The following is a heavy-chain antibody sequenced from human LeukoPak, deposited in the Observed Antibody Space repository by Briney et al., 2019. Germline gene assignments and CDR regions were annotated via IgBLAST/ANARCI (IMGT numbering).Heavy chain of an antibody. Sequence: PGGSLRLSCAASGFTFSSYAMHWVRQAPGKGLEWVAVISYDGSNKYYADSVKGRFTISRDNSKNTLYLQMSSLRVEDTAVYYCASGYSNSWYSADFDYWGQGTLVTVSS. V-gene: IGHV3-30*14. CDR1: GFTFSSYA. D-gene: IGHD6-13*01. J-gene: IGHJ4*02. CDR3: ASGYSNSWYSADFDY. CDR2: ISYDGSNK.